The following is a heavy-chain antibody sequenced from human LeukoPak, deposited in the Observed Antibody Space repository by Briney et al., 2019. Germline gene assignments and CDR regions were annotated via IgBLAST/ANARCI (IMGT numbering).Heavy chain of an antibody. CDR2: ISYDGSTK. D-gene: IGHD5-12*01. Sequence: GGSLRLSCAASGFTFSSYGMHWVRQAPGKGLEWVAVISYDGSTKYYADSVKGRFTISRDNSKNTLYLQMNSLRTEDTAVYYCAKGYSAYGAVDAFDLWGQGTMVTVSS. CDR3: AKGYSAYGAVDAFDL. J-gene: IGHJ3*01. V-gene: IGHV3-30*18. CDR1: GFTFSSYG.